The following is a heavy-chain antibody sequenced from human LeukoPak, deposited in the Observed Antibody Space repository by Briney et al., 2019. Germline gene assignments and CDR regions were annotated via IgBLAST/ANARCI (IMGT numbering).Heavy chain of an antibody. D-gene: IGHD6-19*01. CDR1: GYTLTELS. CDR3: ATGPRDIAVAGTGPDY. Sequence: APVKVSCKVSGYTLTELSMHWVRQAPGKGLEWMGGFDPEDGETIYAQKFQGRVTMTEDTSTDTAYMELSSLRSEDTAVYYCATGPRDIAVAGTGPDYWGQGTLVTVSS. CDR2: FDPEDGET. J-gene: IGHJ4*02. V-gene: IGHV1-24*01.